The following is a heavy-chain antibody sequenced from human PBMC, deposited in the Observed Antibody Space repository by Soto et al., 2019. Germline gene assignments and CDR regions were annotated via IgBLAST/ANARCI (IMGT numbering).Heavy chain of an antibody. CDR1: GYSFITYD. CDR2: IIPIFGTA. J-gene: IGHJ5*02. V-gene: IGHV1-69*01. D-gene: IGHD1-7*01. Sequence: QERLVQSGAEVKEPGASVKVACKASGYSFITYDVSWVRQATGQGLEWMGGIIPIFGTANYAQKFQGRVTITADESTSTAYMELSSLRSEDTAVYYCARDSRGWNYNWFDPWGQGTLVTVSS. CDR3: ARDSRGWNYNWFDP.